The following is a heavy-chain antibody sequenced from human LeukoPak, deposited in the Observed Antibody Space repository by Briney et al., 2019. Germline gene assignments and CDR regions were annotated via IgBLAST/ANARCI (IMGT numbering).Heavy chain of an antibody. Sequence: ASVKVSCKASGYIFTAHYLHWVRQAPGQGLEWMGGIIPIFGTANYAQKFQGRVTITADESTSTAYMELSSLRSEDTAVYYCVYSSSPTHYGMDVWGQGTTVTVSS. D-gene: IGHD6-13*01. CDR2: IIPIFGTA. V-gene: IGHV1-69*13. CDR3: VYSSSPTHYGMDV. J-gene: IGHJ6*02. CDR1: GYIFTAHY.